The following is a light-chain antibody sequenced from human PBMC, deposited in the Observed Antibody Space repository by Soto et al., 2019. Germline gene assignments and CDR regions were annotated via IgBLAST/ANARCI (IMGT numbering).Light chain of an antibody. Sequence: EIVMTQSPATLSVSPGERATLSCRASHSVSSNLAWYQQKPGQAPRLLIYGASTRATGISARFSGSGSGTEFTLTISSLQSEDFAVYSCQQYSSSPPEFTFGPGTRVDSK. CDR1: HSVSSN. J-gene: IGKJ3*01. V-gene: IGKV3-15*01. CDR3: QQYSSSPPEFT. CDR2: GAS.